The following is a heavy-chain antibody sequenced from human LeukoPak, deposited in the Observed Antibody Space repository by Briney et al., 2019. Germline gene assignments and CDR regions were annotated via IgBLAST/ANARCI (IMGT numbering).Heavy chain of an antibody. Sequence: PSQTLSLTCTVSGGSISSGSYYWSWIRQPAGKGLEWIGRIYTSGSTNYNPSLKSRVTMSVDTSKNQFSLKLSSVTASDTAVYYCARASYYGSGNWFDPWGQGTLVTVSS. V-gene: IGHV4-61*02. D-gene: IGHD3-10*01. CDR2: IYTSGST. CDR1: GGSISSGSYY. CDR3: ARASYYGSGNWFDP. J-gene: IGHJ5*02.